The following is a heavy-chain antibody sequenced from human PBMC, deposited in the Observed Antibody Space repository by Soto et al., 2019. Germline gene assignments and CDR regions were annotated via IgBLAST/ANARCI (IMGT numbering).Heavy chain of an antibody. V-gene: IGHV3-21*01. CDR1: GFTFSSYS. CDR3: ASPGPYCSGGSCYTPLDY. J-gene: IGHJ4*02. Sequence: GGSLRLSCAASGFTFSSYSMNWVRQAPGKGLEWVSSISSSSSYIYYADSVKGRFTISRDNAKNSLYLQMNSLRAEDTAVYYCASPGPYCSGGSCYTPLDYWGQGTLVTVSS. CDR2: ISSSSSYI. D-gene: IGHD2-15*01.